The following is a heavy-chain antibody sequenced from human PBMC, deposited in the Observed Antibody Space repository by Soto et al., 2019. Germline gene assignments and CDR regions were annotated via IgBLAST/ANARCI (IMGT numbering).Heavy chain of an antibody. J-gene: IGHJ6*02. V-gene: IGHV3-15*07. CDR2: IKSKTDGGTT. CDR3: TTDYGSHYYYYGMDV. Sequence: AGSLRLSCAASGFTFSNAWMNWVRQAPGKGLEWVGRIKSKTDGGTTDYAAPVKGRFTISRDDSKNTLYLQMNSLKTEDTAVYYCTTDYGSHYYYYGMDVWGQGTTVTVSS. CDR1: GFTFSNAW. D-gene: IGHD3-10*01.